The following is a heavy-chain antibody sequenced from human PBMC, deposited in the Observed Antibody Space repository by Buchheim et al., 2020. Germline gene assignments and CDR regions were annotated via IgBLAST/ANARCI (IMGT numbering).Heavy chain of an antibody. CDR3: AKGHGGSSSCVDY. CDR2: VSPTGGAT. CDR1: GFTFGSYA. J-gene: IGHJ4*02. V-gene: IGHV3-23*01. Sequence: EVQLLESGGGLVQPGGSLTLSCAVSGFTFGSYAMNWVRQALGRGLEWVSTVSPTGGATYYAGSVRGRFTVSRDNSTNMLFLQMDSLRAEDTALYYCAKGHGGSSSCVDYWGQGTL. D-gene: IGHD6-13*01.